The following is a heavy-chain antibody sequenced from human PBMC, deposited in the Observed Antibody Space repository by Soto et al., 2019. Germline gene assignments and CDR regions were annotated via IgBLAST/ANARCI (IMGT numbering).Heavy chain of an antibody. CDR2: ISAYNGNT. J-gene: IGHJ4*02. D-gene: IGHD1-26*01. CDR3: ARASGGGVGTTSY. CDR1: GYIFSNFG. Sequence: QVQLVQSGPEVKKPGASAKVSSKTSGYIFSNFGISWMRQVPGQGLEWMGWISAYNGNTNYAQKFQDRVTLTTDTSTNTAYMELRSLRSDGTAVYYCARASGGGVGTTSYWGQGTLVTVSS. V-gene: IGHV1-18*01.